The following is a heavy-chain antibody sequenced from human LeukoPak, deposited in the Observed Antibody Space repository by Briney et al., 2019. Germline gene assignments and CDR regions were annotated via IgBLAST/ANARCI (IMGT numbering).Heavy chain of an antibody. Sequence: GGSLRLSCAASGFTFSGYWMSWVRQAPGKGLEGVANRNQDGIEKYYVDSVKCRFTISRDNAKNSLFLQMGSLRVEDTAVYYCARESTAGYNSSWYGFRNWGQGTLVSVSS. CDR1: GFTFSGYW. J-gene: IGHJ1*01. D-gene: IGHD6-13*01. CDR2: RNQDGIEK. CDR3: ARESTAGYNSSWYGFRN. V-gene: IGHV3-7*01.